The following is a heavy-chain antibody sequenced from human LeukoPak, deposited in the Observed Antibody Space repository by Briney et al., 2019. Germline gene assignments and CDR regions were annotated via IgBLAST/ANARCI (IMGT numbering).Heavy chain of an antibody. CDR2: INPGNGKT. V-gene: IGHV1-3*01. CDR3: VNWAGTPAGYFSGPLDF. D-gene: IGHD6-19*01. J-gene: IGHJ4*02. CDR1: GYTLTDHD. Sequence: ASVKVSCKASGYTLTDHDIHWVRQAPGQRLEWMGWINPGNGKTKYSQNLQGRVTITRDTSATTAYMELSSLTYEDTAVYYCVNWAGTPAGYFSGPLDFWGQGTLVTVSS.